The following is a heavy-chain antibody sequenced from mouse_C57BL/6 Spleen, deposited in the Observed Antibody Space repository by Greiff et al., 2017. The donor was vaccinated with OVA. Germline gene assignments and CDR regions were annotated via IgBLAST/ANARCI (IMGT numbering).Heavy chain of an antibody. V-gene: IGHV1-26*01. J-gene: IGHJ2*01. CDR1: GYTFTDYY. D-gene: IGHD2-3*01. Sequence: VQLQQSGPELVKPGASVKISCKASGYTFTDYYMNWVKQSHGKSLEWIGDINPNNGGTSYNQKFKGKATLTVDKSSSTAYMELRSLTSEDSAVYYCARGDGYPYYFDYWGQGTTLTVSS. CDR2: INPNNGGT. CDR3: ARGDGYPYYFDY.